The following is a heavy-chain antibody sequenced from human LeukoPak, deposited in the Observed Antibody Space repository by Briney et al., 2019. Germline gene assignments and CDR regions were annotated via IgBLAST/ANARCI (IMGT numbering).Heavy chain of an antibody. J-gene: IGHJ4*02. V-gene: IGHV3-7*05. CDR3: AKNGLCSSTTCYVDY. CDR2: IKQDGSEK. Sequence: PGGSLRLSCAASGFTFSSHWMSWVRQAPGKGLEWVANIKQDGSEKYYVDSVKGRFTISRDNAKNSLYLQMNSLRAEDTALYYCAKNGLCSSTTCYVDYWGQGTLVTVSS. D-gene: IGHD2-2*01. CDR1: GFTFSSHW.